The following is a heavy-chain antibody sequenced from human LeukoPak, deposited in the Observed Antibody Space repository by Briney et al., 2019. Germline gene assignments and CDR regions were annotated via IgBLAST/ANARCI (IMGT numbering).Heavy chain of an antibody. CDR1: GGSLSSSSYY. V-gene: IGHV4-39*01. J-gene: IGHJ4*02. D-gene: IGHD3-10*01. CDR2: IYYSGST. Sequence: SETLSLTCTVSGGSLSSSSYYWGWFRQPPGKGLEWIGSIYYSGSTYYNPSLKSRVTISVDTSKNQFSLNLSSVTAADTAVYYCASVYGSGSYEFDYWGQGTLVTVSS. CDR3: ASVYGSGSYEFDY.